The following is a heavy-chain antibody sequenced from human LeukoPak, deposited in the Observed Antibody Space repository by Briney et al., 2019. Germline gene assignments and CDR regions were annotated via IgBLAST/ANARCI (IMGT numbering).Heavy chain of an antibody. CDR3: AKRRQQLGYFDY. Sequence: GGSLRLSCAASGFTFSSDAMSWVRQAPGKGLEWVSAISGSGGSTYYADSVKGRFTISRDNSKNTLYLQMNSLRAEDTAVYYCAKRRQQLGYFDYWGQGTLVTVSS. CDR2: ISGSGGST. CDR1: GFTFSSDA. J-gene: IGHJ4*02. V-gene: IGHV3-23*01. D-gene: IGHD6-13*01.